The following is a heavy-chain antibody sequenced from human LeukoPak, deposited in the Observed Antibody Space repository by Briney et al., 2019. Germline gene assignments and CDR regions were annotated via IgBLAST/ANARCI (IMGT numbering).Heavy chain of an antibody. CDR2: IYYSGST. V-gene: IGHV4-59*01. CDR3: ARAAATTKKNWFDP. D-gene: IGHD1-14*01. J-gene: IGHJ5*02. CDR1: GGSISSYY. Sequence: PSETLSLTCTVSGGSISSYYWSWIRQPPGKGLEWIGYIYYSGSTNYNPSLKSRVTISVDTSKNQFSLKLSSVTAADTAVYYCARAAATTKKNWFDPWGQGTLVTVSS.